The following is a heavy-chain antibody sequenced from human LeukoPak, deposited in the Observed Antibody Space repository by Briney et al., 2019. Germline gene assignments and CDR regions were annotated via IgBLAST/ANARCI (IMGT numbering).Heavy chain of an antibody. Sequence: GGSLRLSCAASGFTFSSYAMSWVRHAPGKGLEWVSAISGSGGSTYYADSVKGRFTISRDNSKNTLYLQMNSLRAEDTAVYYCAKGNTMIVVVSDYWGQGTLVTVSS. CDR2: ISGSGGST. CDR1: GFTFSSYA. J-gene: IGHJ4*02. V-gene: IGHV3-23*01. CDR3: AKGNTMIVVVSDY. D-gene: IGHD3-22*01.